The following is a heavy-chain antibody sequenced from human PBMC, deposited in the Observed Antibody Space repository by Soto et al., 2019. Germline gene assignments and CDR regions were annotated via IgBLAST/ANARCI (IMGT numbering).Heavy chain of an antibody. J-gene: IGHJ6*02. CDR2: ISYDGSNK. CDR1: GFTFSSYG. CDR3: AKESARLVGATWSYYYGMDV. D-gene: IGHD1-26*01. Sequence: GGSLSLSCAASGFTFSSYGMHWVRQAPGKGLEWVAVISYDGSNKYYADSVKGRFTISRDNSKNTLYPQMNSLRAEDTAVYYCAKESARLVGATWSYYYGMDVWGQGTTVTVSS. V-gene: IGHV3-30*18.